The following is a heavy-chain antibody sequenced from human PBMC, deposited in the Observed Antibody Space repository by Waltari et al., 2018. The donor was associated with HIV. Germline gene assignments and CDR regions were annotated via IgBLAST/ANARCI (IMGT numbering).Heavy chain of an antibody. CDR1: GYTFTDYY. CDR3: ANALGRRAPLDY. CDR2: INPETGGT. D-gene: IGHD2-2*01. V-gene: IGHV1-2*02. Sequence: QVQLVQSGAEVKKPGASVRVSCKTSGYTFTDYYIHWVRQAPGQGLEWLGWINPETGGTKYPQAFQGRVTLTRNTSISPAYMELTGLKADDTAVYFCANALGRRAPLDYWGQGTLVTVSS. J-gene: IGHJ4*02.